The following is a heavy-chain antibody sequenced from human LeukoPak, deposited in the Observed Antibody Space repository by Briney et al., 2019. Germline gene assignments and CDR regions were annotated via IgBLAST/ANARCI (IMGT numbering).Heavy chain of an antibody. V-gene: IGHV4-34*01. J-gene: IGHJ4*02. D-gene: IGHD6-19*01. CDR2: INHSGST. CDR1: GGSFSGYY. Sequence: SETLSLTCAVYGGSFSGYYWSWIRRPPGKGLEWIGEINHSGSTNYNPSLKSRVTISVDTSKNQFSLKLSSVTAADTAVYYCARVVAVAGTCRMGFHFDYWGQGTLVTVSS. CDR3: ARVVAVAGTCRMGFHFDY.